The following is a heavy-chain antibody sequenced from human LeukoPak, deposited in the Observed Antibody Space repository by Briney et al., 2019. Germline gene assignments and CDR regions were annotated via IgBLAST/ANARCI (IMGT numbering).Heavy chain of an antibody. J-gene: IGHJ4*02. CDR2: IKQDGSEK. CDR3: ARGLDFWNT. CDR1: GFTFSNYW. Sequence: PGGSLRLSCAVSGFTFSNYWMSWVRQAPGKGLEWVANIKQDGSEKYYVDSVKGRFTISRDNAKNSLYLQMNSLRAEDTAVYYCARGLDFWNTWGQGTLVTVSS. D-gene: IGHD3/OR15-3a*01. V-gene: IGHV3-7*01.